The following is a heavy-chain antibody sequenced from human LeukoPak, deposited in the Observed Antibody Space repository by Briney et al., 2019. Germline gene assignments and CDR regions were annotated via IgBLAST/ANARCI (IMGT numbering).Heavy chain of an antibody. CDR2: RKQDGSEK. CDR1: GFTFNSYA. D-gene: IGHD2-2*01. V-gene: IGHV3-7*01. Sequence: PGGSLRLSCSASGFTFNSYAMNWVRQAPGKGLEWVANRKQDGSEKYYVDSVKGRFTISRDNAKNSLYLQMNSLRAEDTAVYYCARDDGPYCSSTSCLGYGKDYWGQGTLVTVSS. J-gene: IGHJ4*02. CDR3: ARDDGPYCSSTSCLGYGKDY.